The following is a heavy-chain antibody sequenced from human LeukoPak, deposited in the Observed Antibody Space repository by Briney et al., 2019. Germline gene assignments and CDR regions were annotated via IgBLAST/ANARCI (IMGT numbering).Heavy chain of an antibody. V-gene: IGHV4-61*02. D-gene: IGHD2-15*01. CDR2: IYTSGST. J-gene: IGHJ6*03. CDR3: ARGIVVVVAAKTDYYYYYMDV. CDR1: GGSISSGSYY. Sequence: PSETLSLTCTVSGGSISSGSYYWSWIRQPAGQGLEWIGRIYTSGSTNYNPSLKSRVTISVDTSKNQFSLKLSSVTAADTAVYYCARGIVVVVAAKTDYYYYYMDVWGKGTTVTVSS.